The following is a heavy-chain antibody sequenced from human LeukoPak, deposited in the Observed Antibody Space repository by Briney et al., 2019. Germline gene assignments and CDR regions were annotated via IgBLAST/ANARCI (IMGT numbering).Heavy chain of an antibody. CDR3: GKDIGWGSGWFQGLDY. V-gene: IGHV3-9*01. CDR2: INWNSGRI. CDR1: GFTFDDYA. J-gene: IGHJ4*02. D-gene: IGHD6-19*01. Sequence: GRSLRLSCAASGFTFDDYAMHWVRQVPGKGLESVSGINWNSGRIAYADSVKGRFTISRDNAKNSLYLQMNSLRAGDTAFYYCGKDIGWGSGWFQGLDYWGRRTLVTVSS.